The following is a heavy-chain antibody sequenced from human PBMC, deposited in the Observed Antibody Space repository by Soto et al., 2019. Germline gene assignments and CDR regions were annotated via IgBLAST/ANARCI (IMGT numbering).Heavy chain of an antibody. J-gene: IGHJ6*02. V-gene: IGHV1-69*01. Sequence: QVQLVQSGAEVKKPGSSVKVSCKASGGTLSSYVISWVRQAPGQGLEWMGGIIPVFGTVNYAQKFRGRVTITADESTTTAYMELRSLRSEYAAVYYCARAQRIQLWASGMDVWGQGTTVTVSS. CDR1: GGTLSSYV. CDR3: ARAQRIQLWASGMDV. D-gene: IGHD5-18*01. CDR2: IIPVFGTV.